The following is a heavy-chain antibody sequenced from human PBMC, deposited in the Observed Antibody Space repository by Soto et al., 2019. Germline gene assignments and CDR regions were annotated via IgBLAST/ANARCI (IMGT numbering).Heavy chain of an antibody. Sequence: PGESLKISCNGSGYSFTIYWIGWVRQMPGKGLEWMGIIYPGDSDTRYSPSFQGQVTISADKSISTAYLQWSSLKASDTAMYYCARDSAVAGRHYYYYYGMDVWGQGTTVTVSS. V-gene: IGHV5-51*01. CDR1: GYSFTIYW. CDR2: IYPGDSDT. CDR3: ARDSAVAGRHYYYYYGMDV. D-gene: IGHD6-19*01. J-gene: IGHJ6*02.